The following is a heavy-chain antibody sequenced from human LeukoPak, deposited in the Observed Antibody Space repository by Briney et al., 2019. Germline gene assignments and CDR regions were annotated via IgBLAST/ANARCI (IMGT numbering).Heavy chain of an antibody. V-gene: IGHV1-2*02. Sequence: ASVKVSCKASGYTFTGYYMHWVRQAPGQGLEWMGWINPNSGGTNYAQKFQGRVTMTRDTSIRTAYMELSRLRSDDTAVYYCARGVAASPKVWFDPWGQGTLVTVSS. J-gene: IGHJ5*02. CDR2: INPNSGGT. CDR1: GYTFTGYY. CDR3: ARGVAASPKVWFDP. D-gene: IGHD2-15*01.